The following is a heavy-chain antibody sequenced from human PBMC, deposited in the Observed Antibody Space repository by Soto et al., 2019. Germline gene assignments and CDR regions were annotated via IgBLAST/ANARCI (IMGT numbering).Heavy chain of an antibody. J-gene: IGHJ4*02. CDR2: IYYTGTT. Sequence: QVQLQESGPGLVKPSETLSLTCTVSGGSISGGDHYWTWIRQSPGKGLEWIGNIYYTGTTYYNPSLKSRVTISVDTSNNQFSLSLNSVTATDTAVYYCARGMGMIRRHDSWGQGTLVIVST. CDR1: GGSISGGDHY. V-gene: IGHV4-30-4*01. CDR3: ARGMGMIRRHDS. D-gene: IGHD3-22*01.